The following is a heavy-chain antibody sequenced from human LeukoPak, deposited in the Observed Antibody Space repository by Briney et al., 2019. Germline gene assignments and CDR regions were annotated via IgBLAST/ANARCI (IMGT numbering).Heavy chain of an antibody. CDR1: GGSISSYY. J-gene: IGHJ4*02. CDR3: AREGEYYDSSGYYYYFDY. V-gene: IGHV4-59*12. CDR2: IYYSGST. Sequence: SETLSLTCTVSGGSISSYYWSWLRQPPGKGLEWIGYIYYSGSTNYNPSLKSRVTISVDTSKNQFSLKLSSVTAADTAVYYCAREGEYYDSSGYYYYFDYWGQGTLVTVSS. D-gene: IGHD3-22*01.